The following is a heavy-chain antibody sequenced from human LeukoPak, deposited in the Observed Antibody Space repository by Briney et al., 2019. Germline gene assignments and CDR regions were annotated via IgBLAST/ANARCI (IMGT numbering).Heavy chain of an antibody. Sequence: GGSLRLSCAASGFTFSSYAMGWVRQAPGKGLEWVSAISGSGATTYYADSVKSRFTISRDNSKNTLYLQKNTLRAEDTALYSCAKVKGGSSWQYYFDYWGQGTLVTVSS. J-gene: IGHJ4*02. CDR3: AKVKGGSSWQYYFDY. D-gene: IGHD6-13*01. CDR1: GFTFSSYA. V-gene: IGHV3-23*01. CDR2: ISGSGATT.